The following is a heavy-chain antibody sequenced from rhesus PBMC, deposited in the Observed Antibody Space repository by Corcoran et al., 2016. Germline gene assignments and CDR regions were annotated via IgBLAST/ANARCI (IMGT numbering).Heavy chain of an antibody. V-gene: IGHV2-174*01. CDR1: GFSISASGIG. D-gene: IGHD2-27*01. Sequence: QVTLKESGPALVKPTQTLTLTCTFSGFSISASGIGVGWIRQPPGKALEWLALIYWDDVKYYTTSLKTKRTLYKDTSKNQVVLTMTKMDPMDTATYYCARTLLYCSGDYCYGDDYWGQGVMVTVSS. CDR3: ARTLLYCSGDYCYGDDY. J-gene: IGHJ4*01. CDR2: IYWDDVK.